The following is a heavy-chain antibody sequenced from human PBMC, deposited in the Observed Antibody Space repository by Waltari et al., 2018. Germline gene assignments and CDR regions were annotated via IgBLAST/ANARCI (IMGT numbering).Heavy chain of an antibody. CDR1: GYRFTSPW. J-gene: IGHJ4*02. D-gene: IGHD2-2*01. CDR3: VRHRTTYPLEIDY. Sequence: EVQLVQSGAEVKKPEESLRISCEGSGYRFTSPWISWVRQVPGKGLEGVGRIDPSDSFRNYGPAFEGHVTISVDQALRTAYLQWDSLKASDTAIYYCVRHRTTYPLEIDYWGQGTLVTVSS. CDR2: IDPSDSFR. V-gene: IGHV5-10-1*01.